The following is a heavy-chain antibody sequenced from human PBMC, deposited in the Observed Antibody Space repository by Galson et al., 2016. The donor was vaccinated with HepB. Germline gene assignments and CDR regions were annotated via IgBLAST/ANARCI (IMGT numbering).Heavy chain of an antibody. CDR3: AKDSSLAY. Sequence: SLRLSCAASGFTFSDSWMSWVRQAPGKGLEWVAHINQDGSERYYADSVKGRFTISRDNAKDSLSLQMNSLRADDTAVYFCAKDSSLAYWGQGTLVTVSS. V-gene: IGHV3-7*03. D-gene: IGHD6-6*01. CDR1: GFTFSDSW. J-gene: IGHJ4*02. CDR2: INQDGSER.